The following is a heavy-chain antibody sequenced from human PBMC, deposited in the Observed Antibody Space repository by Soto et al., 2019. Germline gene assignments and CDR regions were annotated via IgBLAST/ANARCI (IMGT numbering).Heavy chain of an antibody. CDR2: ISYDGSNK. CDR3: AKAVGYYYYYMDV. CDR1: GFTFSSYG. D-gene: IGHD1-26*01. J-gene: IGHJ6*03. Sequence: SGGSLRLSCAASGFTFSSYGMHWVRQAPGKGLEWVAVISYDGSNKYYADSVKGRFTISRDNSKNTLYLQMNSLRAEDTAVYYCAKAVGYYYYYMDVWGKGTSVTVSS. V-gene: IGHV3-30*18.